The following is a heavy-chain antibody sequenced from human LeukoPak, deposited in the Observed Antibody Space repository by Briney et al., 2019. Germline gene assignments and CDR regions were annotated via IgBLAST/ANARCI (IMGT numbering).Heavy chain of an antibody. V-gene: IGHV3-7*01. Sequence: GGSLRLSCAASGFTSSNYWMGWVRQAPGQGLEWVANIKQDGSEKYYVDSVTGRFTISRDNAQNSLDLQMNSLRVEDTAVYYCARWATSFDLWGQGTLVTVSS. CDR3: ARWATSFDL. CDR1: GFTSSNYW. CDR2: IKQDGSEK. J-gene: IGHJ4*02.